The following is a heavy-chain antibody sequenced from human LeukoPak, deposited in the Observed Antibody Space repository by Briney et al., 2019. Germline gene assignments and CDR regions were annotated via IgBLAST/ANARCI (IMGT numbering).Heavy chain of an antibody. D-gene: IGHD7-27*01. CDR3: ARGFRGDNFDY. V-gene: IGHV4-34*01. Sequence: SETLSLTCAVYGESFSGYFWSWIRQPPGKGLEWIGEINHSGYTNYNPSLKSRVTISVDTSKNQFSLKLSSVTAADTAVYFCARGFRGDNFDYWGQGTLVTVSS. CDR1: GESFSGYF. CDR2: INHSGYT. J-gene: IGHJ4*02.